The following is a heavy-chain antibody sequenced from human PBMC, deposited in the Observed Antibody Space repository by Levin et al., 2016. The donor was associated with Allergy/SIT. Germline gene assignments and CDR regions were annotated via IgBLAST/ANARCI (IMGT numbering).Heavy chain of an antibody. CDR3: AKVLAAAGIYYYYGMDV. Sequence: GGSLRLSCAASGFTFSSYGMHWVRQAPGKGLEWVAVISYDGSNKYYADSVKGRFTISRDNSKNTLYLQMNSLRAEDTAVYYCAKVLAAAGIYYYYGMDVWGQGTTVTVSS. D-gene: IGHD6-13*01. J-gene: IGHJ6*02. CDR1: GFTFSSYG. V-gene: IGHV3-30*18. CDR2: ISYDGSNK.